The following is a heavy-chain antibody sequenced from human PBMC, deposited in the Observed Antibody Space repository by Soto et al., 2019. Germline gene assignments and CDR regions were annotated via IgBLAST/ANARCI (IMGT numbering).Heavy chain of an antibody. CDR1: GFTFSSYG. D-gene: IGHD6-19*01. V-gene: IGHV3-33*01. Sequence: PGGSLRLSCAASGFTFSSYGMHWVRQAPGKGLEWVAVIWYDGSNKYYADSVKGRFTISRDNAKNSLYLQMNSLRAEDTAVYYWARVYGIAVAGPLDYWGQGTLATASP. CDR3: ARVYGIAVAGPLDY. CDR2: IWYDGSNK. J-gene: IGHJ4*02.